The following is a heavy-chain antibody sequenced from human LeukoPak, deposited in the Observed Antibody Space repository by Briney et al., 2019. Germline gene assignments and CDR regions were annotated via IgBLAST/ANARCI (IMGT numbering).Heavy chain of an antibody. CDR2: IKQDGSEK. CDR3: ARGPDGSYEAWDAFDI. CDR1: GFTFSSYW. V-gene: IGHV3-7*01. J-gene: IGHJ3*02. D-gene: IGHD1-26*01. Sequence: PGGSLRLSCAASGFTFSSYWMSWVRQAPGKGLEWVANIKQDGSEKYYVDSVKGRFTISRDNAKNSLYLQMNSLRAEDTAVYYCARGPDGSYEAWDAFDIWGQGTMVTVSS.